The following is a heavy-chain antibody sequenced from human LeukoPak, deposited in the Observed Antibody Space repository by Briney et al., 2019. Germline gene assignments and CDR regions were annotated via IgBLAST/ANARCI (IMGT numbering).Heavy chain of an antibody. V-gene: IGHV3-9*01. J-gene: IGHJ3*02. Sequence: GGSLRLSCAASGFTFDDYAMHWVRQAPGKGLEWVSGISWNSGSIGYADSVKGRFTISRDNAENSLYLQMNSLRAEDTALYYCAKSSGSRRRDAFDIWGQGTMVTVSS. D-gene: IGHD1-26*01. CDR1: GFTFDDYA. CDR3: AKSSGSRRRDAFDI. CDR2: ISWNSGSI.